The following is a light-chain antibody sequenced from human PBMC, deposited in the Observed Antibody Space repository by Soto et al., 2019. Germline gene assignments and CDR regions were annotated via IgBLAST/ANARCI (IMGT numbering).Light chain of an antibody. V-gene: IGKV1-5*03. CDR3: QQYKTT. J-gene: IGKJ3*01. CDR1: QTINNW. CDR2: KTS. Sequence: DILLTQSPSTLPASIGDRVTITCRTSQTINNWLAWYQQKPGKAPKLLIHKTSILESGVPSRFSGNGSGTEFTLTISSLQPDDVATYYCQQYKTTFGPGTKVDIE.